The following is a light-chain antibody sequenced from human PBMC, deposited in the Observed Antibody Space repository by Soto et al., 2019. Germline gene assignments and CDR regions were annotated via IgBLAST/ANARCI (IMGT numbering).Light chain of an antibody. CDR3: QQYGSPPYT. CDR1: QNIIYNN. V-gene: IGKV3-20*01. J-gene: IGKJ2*01. Sequence: ELXLTQSPGTLSLSPGERATLSCRASQNIIYNNLAWYRQKPGQAPRLLIYGASSRATGIPDRFTGSGSGTDFTLTISRLEPEDSAVYYCQQYGSPPYTFGQGTKLEIK. CDR2: GAS.